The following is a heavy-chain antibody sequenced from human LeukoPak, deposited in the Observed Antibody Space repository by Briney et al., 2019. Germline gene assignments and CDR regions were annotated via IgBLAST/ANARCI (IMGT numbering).Heavy chain of an antibody. J-gene: IGHJ6*03. V-gene: IGHV3-23*01. CDR1: GFTFVNAS. D-gene: IGHD2-2*01. Sequence: GGSLRLSCLTSGFTFVNASMSWVRQAPGKGLEWVSAISGSGGSTYYADSVKGRFTISRDNSKNTLYLQMNSLRAEDTAVYYCAKGHKPSTSSLYYMDVWGEGTTVTVSS. CDR3: AKGHKPSTSSLYYMDV. CDR2: ISGSGGST.